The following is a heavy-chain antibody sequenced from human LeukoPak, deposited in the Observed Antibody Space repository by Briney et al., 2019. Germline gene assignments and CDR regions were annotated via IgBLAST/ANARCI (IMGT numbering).Heavy chain of an antibody. J-gene: IGHJ6*03. Sequence: RGESLKISCKGSGYSLTSYWIGWVRQMPGKGLEWMGIIYPGDSDTRYSPSFQGQVTISADKSISTAYLQWSSLKASDTAMYYCARQGATRGRYYYYYYMDVWGKGTTVTISS. V-gene: IGHV5-51*01. CDR1: GYSLTSYW. D-gene: IGHD1-26*01. CDR2: IYPGDSDT. CDR3: ARQGATRGRYYYYYYMDV.